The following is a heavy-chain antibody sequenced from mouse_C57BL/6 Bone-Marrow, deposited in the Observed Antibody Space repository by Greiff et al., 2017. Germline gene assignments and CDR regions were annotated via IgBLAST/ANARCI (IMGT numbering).Heavy chain of an antibody. V-gene: IGHV5-6*01. J-gene: IGHJ1*03. CDR3: DGYSRRDWYFDV. Sequence: EVMLVESGGDLVKPGGSLKLSCAASGFTFSSYGMSWVRQTPDKRLEWVATISSGCSYTYYPDSVKGRFTISRDNAKNTLYLQMSSLKSEDTAMYYCDGYSRRDWYFDVWGTGTTVTVSS. CDR1: GFTFSSYG. CDR2: ISSGCSYT. D-gene: IGHD1-2*01.